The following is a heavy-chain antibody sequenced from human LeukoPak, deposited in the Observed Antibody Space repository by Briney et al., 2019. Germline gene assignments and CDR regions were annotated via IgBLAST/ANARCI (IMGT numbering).Heavy chain of an antibody. V-gene: IGHV5-51*01. CDR1: GYSFTSYW. CDR2: IYTGDSDT. D-gene: IGHD1-26*01. J-gene: IGHJ4*02. CDR3: ARRSQSGIYVEY. Sequence: GEPLKISCKGSGYSFTSYWIGWVRQRPGKSLEWMGIIYTGDSDTRYSPSFQGQVTISADKSISTAYVQWSSLEASDTAMYYCARRSQSGIYVEYWGQGTLVTVSS.